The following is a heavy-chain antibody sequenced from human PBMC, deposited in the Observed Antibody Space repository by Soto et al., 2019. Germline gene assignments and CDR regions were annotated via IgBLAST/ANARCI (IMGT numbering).Heavy chain of an antibody. V-gene: IGHV3-23*01. CDR1: GFAFGAYA. CDR2: ISGASGNT. Sequence: EVQLLESGGGLVQPGGSLRLSCAASGFAFGAYAMTWVRQAPGKGLEWVSVISGASGNTYYADSVKGRFTVSRDNSKKMLYLEMNSLRVEDTAIYYCAKDPVPQLLPSWWFDPWGQGTRVTVSS. J-gene: IGHJ5*02. D-gene: IGHD2-2*01. CDR3: AKDPVPQLLPSWWFDP.